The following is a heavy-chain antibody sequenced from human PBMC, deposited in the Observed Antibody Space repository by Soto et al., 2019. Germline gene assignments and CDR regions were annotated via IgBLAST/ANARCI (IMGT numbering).Heavy chain of an antibody. J-gene: IGHJ4*02. CDR1: GXTFNTYR. CDR2: IWYDGTQK. Sequence: GSLRLSCDASGXTFNTYRMHWVRQPPGKGLEWLAAIWYDGTQKYYADSVKGRFIISRENSKKTLYLEMNSLRAEDTAVYYCARAGGTTVTGLWHFDSWGQGTLGTVS. CDR3: ARAGGTTVTGLWHFDS. D-gene: IGHD4-17*01. V-gene: IGHV3-33*01.